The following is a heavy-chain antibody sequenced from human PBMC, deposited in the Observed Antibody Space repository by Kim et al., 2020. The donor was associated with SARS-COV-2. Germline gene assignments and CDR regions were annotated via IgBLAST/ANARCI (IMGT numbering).Heavy chain of an antibody. V-gene: IGHV4-39*07. J-gene: IGHJ6*02. D-gene: IGHD6-13*01. CDR1: GGSISSSSYY. CDR2: IYYSGST. CDR3: ARDRDSSSGDYYYGMDV. Sequence: SETLSLTCTVSGGSISSSSYYWGWIRQPPGKGLEWIGSIYYSGSTYYNPSLKSRVTISVDTSKNQFSLKLSSVTAADTAVYYCARDRDSSSGDYYYGMDVWGQGTTVTVSS.